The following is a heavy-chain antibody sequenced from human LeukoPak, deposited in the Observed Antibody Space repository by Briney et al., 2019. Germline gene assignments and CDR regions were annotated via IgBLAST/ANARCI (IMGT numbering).Heavy chain of an antibody. D-gene: IGHD1-26*01. CDR2: ISYDGSNK. CDR1: GFTFSSYG. J-gene: IGHJ4*02. V-gene: IGHV3-30*18. CDR3: AKDKWVLPAPDFDY. Sequence: GGSLRLSCAASGFTFSSYGMHWVRQAPGKGLEWVAVISYDGSNKYYVDSVKGRFTISRDNSKNTLYLQMNSLRAEDTAVYYCAKDKWVLPAPDFDYWGQGTLVTVSS.